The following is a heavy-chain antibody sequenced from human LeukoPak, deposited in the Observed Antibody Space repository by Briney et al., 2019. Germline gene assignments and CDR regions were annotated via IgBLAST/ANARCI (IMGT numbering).Heavy chain of an antibody. D-gene: IGHD1-26*01. CDR3: AKDLELAPFDY. V-gene: IGHV3-30*02. CDR2: IRYDGSDK. J-gene: IGHJ4*02. CDR1: GSTFSSYG. Sequence: GGSLRLSCAASGSTFSSYGMHWVRQAPGKGLEWVAFIRYDGSDKHYADSVKGRFTISRDNSKDTLYLQMNSLGAEDTAVYYCAKDLELAPFDYWGQGTLVTVSS.